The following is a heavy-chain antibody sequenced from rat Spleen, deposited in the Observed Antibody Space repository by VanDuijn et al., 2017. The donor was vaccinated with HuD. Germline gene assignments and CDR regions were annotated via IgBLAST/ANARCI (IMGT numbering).Heavy chain of an antibody. Sequence: QVQLKESGPGLLQPSQTLSLTCSVSGFSLPSYTISWVRQPPGKGLEWIAAMLTGGNTYYNPALKSRLSISRDTSKSQVFLKMNILQTEDTAMYFCARGWERFAYWGQGTLVTVSS. V-gene: IGHV2-6*01. CDR3: ARGWERFAY. J-gene: IGHJ3*01. D-gene: IGHD5-1*01. CDR2: MLTGGNT. CDR1: GFSLPSYT.